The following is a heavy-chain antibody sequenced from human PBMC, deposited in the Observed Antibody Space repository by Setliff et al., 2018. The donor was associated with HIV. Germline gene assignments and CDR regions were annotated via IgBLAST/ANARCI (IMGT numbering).Heavy chain of an antibody. J-gene: IGHJ4*02. CDR3: ARGHYSSSSG. CDR2: ISSNSDTI. D-gene: IGHD6-6*01. CDR1: GFTFSSYS. V-gene: IGHV3-48*01. Sequence: GGSLRLSCAASGFTFSSYSMNWVRQAPGKGLEWVSYISSNSDTIYYADSVKGRFTISRDNAKNSLYLQMNSLRAEDTAVYYCARGHYSSSSGWGQGARVTVSS.